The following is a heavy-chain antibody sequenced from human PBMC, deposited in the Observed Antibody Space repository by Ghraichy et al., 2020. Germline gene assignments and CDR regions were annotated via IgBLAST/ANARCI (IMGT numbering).Heavy chain of an antibody. CDR2: IYYSGST. Sequence: SETLSLTCTVSGGSISSSSYYWGWIRQPPGKGLEWIGSIYYSGSTYYNPSLKSRVTISVDTSKNQFSLKLSSVTAADTAVYYCARGHCSSTSCLEGYFQHWGQGTLVTVSS. J-gene: IGHJ1*01. V-gene: IGHV4-39*01. D-gene: IGHD2-2*01. CDR1: GGSISSSSYY. CDR3: ARGHCSSTSCLEGYFQH.